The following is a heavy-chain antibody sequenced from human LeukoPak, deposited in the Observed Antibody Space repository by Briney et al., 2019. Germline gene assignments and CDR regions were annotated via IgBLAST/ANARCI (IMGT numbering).Heavy chain of an antibody. J-gene: IGHJ6*02. Sequence: GGSLRLSCAASGFIFTNYFMSWVRQAPGKGLEWISYLSSTSSTIYYADSVKGRFTVSRDNAKNSLYLQMNSLRAEDTAVYYCARDAGLTTVTTAYYYYAMDVWGQGTTVTVSS. D-gene: IGHD4-17*01. CDR1: GFIFTNYF. CDR3: ARDAGLTTVTTAYYYYAMDV. V-gene: IGHV3-48*01. CDR2: LSSTSSTI.